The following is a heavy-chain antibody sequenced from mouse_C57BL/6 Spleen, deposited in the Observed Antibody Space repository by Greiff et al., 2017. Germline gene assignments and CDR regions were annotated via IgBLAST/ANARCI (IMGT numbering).Heavy chain of an antibody. CDR2: IWSDGST. CDR3: ARHYTGYYAMDY. V-gene: IGHV2-6-1*01. CDR1: GFSLTSYG. Sequence: VKLMESGPGLVAPSQSLSITCTVSGFSLTSYGVPWVRQPPGKGLEWLVVIWSDGSTTYNSALKSRLSISKDNSKSQVFLKMNSLQTDDTAMYYCARHYTGYYAMDYWGQGTSVTVSS. J-gene: IGHJ4*01.